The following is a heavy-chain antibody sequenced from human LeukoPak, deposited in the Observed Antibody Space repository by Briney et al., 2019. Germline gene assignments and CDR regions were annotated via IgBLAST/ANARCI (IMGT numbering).Heavy chain of an antibody. CDR2: IIGSGTKT. D-gene: IGHD1-1*01. CDR1: GFPLDTYA. V-gene: IGHV3-23*01. J-gene: IGHJ5*01. CDR3: AKRRLSEGSGIGTWFDS. Sequence: GGPLRLSCGASGFPLDTYAVSGPRRSPERALEGVSAIIGSGTKTYYADCVEGRFTISRDNSEGTVFLQMNSLRGEDTALYHCAKRRLSEGSGIGTWFDSWGQGTLVTVSS.